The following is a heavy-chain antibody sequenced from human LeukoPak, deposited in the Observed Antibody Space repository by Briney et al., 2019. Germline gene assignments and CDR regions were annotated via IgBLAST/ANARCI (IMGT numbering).Heavy chain of an antibody. CDR2: MNPNSGNT. J-gene: IGHJ3*02. CDR3: AREVRYSSGWYGRTNDAFDI. Sequence: GASVKLSCKVSGYTLTELSMHWVRQATGQGLEWMGWMNPNSGNTGYAQKFQGRVTMTRNTSISTAYMELSSLRSEDTAVYYCAREVRYSSGWYGRTNDAFDIWGQGTMVTVSS. CDR1: GYTLTELS. D-gene: IGHD6-19*01. V-gene: IGHV1-8*01.